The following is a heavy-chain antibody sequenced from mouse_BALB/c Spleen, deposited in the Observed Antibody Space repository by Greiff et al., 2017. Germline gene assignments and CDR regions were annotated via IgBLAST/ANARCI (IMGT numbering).Heavy chain of an antibody. CDR3: ARSWVLRPDFDY. V-gene: IGHV14-3*02. CDR2: IDPANGNT. J-gene: IGHJ2*01. CDR1: GFNIKDTY. D-gene: IGHD2-3*01. Sequence: VQLQQSGAELVKPGASVKLSCTASGFNIKDTYMHWVKQSPEQGLEWIGRIDPANGNTKYDPKFQGKATITADTSSNTAYLQLSSLTSEDTSVYYFARSWVLRPDFDYWGQGTTLTVSS.